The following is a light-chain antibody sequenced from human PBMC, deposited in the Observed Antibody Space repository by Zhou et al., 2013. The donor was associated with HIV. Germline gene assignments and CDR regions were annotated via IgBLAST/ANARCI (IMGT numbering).Light chain of an antibody. J-gene: IGKJ3*01. CDR1: QGISTY. CDR3: QQSYSTPFT. CDR2: AAS. Sequence: DIQMTQSPSSLSASVGDRVTITCRASQGISTYLAWYQQKPGQVPNLLIYAASTLQSGVSSRFSGSGSGTEFTLTISRLQPEDFATYYCQQSYSTPFTFGPGTKV. V-gene: IGKV1-27*01.